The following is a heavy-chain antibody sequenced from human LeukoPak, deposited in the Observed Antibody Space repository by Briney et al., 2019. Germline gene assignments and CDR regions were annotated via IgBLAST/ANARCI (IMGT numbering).Heavy chain of an antibody. CDR3: ANSYIDY. J-gene: IGHJ4*02. CDR1: GFTFSSYG. Sequence: GGSLRLSCAASGFTFSSYGMHWVRQAPGKGLEWVAVISYDGSNKYYADSVKGRFTISRGNSKNTLYLQMNSLRAEDTAVYYCANSYIDYWGQGTLVTVSS. V-gene: IGHV3-30*18. CDR2: ISYDGSNK.